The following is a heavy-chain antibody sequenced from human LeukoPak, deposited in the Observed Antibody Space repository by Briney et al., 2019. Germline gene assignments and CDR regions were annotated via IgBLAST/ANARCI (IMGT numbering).Heavy chain of an antibody. J-gene: IGHJ2*01. CDR2: IYYSGST. D-gene: IGHD6-19*01. Sequence: PSETLSLTCTVSGGSISSYYWSWIRQPPGKGLEWIGYIYYSGSTNYNPSLKSRVTMSVDTSKNQFSLKLSSVTAADTAVYYCARDRVAGTKLVWYFDLWGRGTLVTVSS. CDR3: ARDRVAGTKLVWYFDL. V-gene: IGHV4-59*12. CDR1: GGSISSYY.